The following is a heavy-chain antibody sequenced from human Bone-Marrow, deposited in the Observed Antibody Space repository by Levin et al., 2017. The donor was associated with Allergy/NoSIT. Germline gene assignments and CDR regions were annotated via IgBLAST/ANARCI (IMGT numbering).Heavy chain of an antibody. CDR2: IGTAADS. Sequence: PSETLSLTCAASGFTFSSYDMHWVRQATGRGLEWVSAIGTAADSYYSGSVKGRFTVSRDNANNSFYLQMNSLRAGDTAVYYCARVALPRYCTSTSCSDSGYYFDYWGQGTLVTVSS. D-gene: IGHD2-2*01. J-gene: IGHJ4*02. V-gene: IGHV3-13*04. CDR3: ARVALPRYCTSTSCSDSGYYFDY. CDR1: GFTFSSYD.